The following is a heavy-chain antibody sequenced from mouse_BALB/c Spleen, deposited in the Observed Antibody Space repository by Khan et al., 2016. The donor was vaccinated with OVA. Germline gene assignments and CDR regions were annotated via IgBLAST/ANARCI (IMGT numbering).Heavy chain of an antibody. J-gene: IGHJ2*01. Sequence: EVQLQESGPGLVKPSQSLSLTCTVTGYSITSDYAWNWIRQFPGNKLEWMGYISSSGSTSYNPSLKSRISITRDTSKNQFFLQLNSVTTEDTATYYCASYYGSSCFDYWGQGTTLTVSS. D-gene: IGHD1-1*01. CDR2: ISSSGST. V-gene: IGHV3-2*02. CDR1: GYSITSDYA. CDR3: ASYYGSSCFDY.